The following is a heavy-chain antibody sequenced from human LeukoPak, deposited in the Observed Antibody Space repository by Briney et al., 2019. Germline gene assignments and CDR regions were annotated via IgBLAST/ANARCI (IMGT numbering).Heavy chain of an antibody. Sequence: SETLSLTCTVSGGSISSYYWSWIRQPAGKGLEWIGRIYTSGSTNYNPSLKSRVTISVDTSKNQFSLKLSSVTAADTAVYYCARGLYYDFWSGYYTHLLDYYYGMDVWGQGTTVTVSS. J-gene: IGHJ6*02. CDR3: ARGLYYDFWSGYYTHLLDYYYGMDV. V-gene: IGHV4-4*07. D-gene: IGHD3-3*01. CDR2: IYTSGST. CDR1: GGSISSYY.